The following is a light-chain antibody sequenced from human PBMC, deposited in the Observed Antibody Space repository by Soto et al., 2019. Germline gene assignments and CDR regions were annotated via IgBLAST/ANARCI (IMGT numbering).Light chain of an antibody. J-gene: IGLJ3*02. V-gene: IGLV1-44*01. CDR2: SNN. Sequence: QSVLTQPPSASGTPGQRVTISCSGSSSNIGGNTVNWYQQLPRTAPKHLIYSNNHRPSAVADRCSGSTSGSSAALAISGRQSEDEADYYCAAWDDSMNGSQVFGGGTKLTVL. CDR1: SSNIGGNT. CDR3: AAWDDSMNGSQV.